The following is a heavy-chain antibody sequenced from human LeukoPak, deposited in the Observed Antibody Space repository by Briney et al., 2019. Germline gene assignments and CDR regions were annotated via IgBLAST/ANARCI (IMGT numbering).Heavy chain of an antibody. V-gene: IGHV4-59*01. CDR1: GGSISSYY. J-gene: IGHJ2*01. Sequence: PSETLSLTCTVSGGSISSYYWSWIRQPPGKGLEWIGYIYYSGSTNYNPSLKSRVTISVDTSKNQFSLKLSSVTAADTAVYYCARWGMVRGVSPNWYFDLWGRGTLVTVSS. CDR3: ARWGMVRGVSPNWYFDL. D-gene: IGHD3-10*01. CDR2: IYYSGST.